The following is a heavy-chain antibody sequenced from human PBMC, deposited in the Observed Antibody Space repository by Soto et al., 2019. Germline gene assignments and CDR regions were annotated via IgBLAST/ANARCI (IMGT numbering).Heavy chain of an antibody. J-gene: IGHJ5*02. CDR2: ISAYNDNT. Sequence: GASVKVSCKASGYTFTSYGISWVRQAPGQGLEWMGWISAYNDNTNYAQKLQGRVTMTTDTSTSTAYLELRSLRSDDTAVYYCARDFSTSWPNWFDPWGQGTLVTVSS. CDR3: ARDFSTSWPNWFDP. V-gene: IGHV1-18*04. D-gene: IGHD6-13*01. CDR1: GYTFTSYG.